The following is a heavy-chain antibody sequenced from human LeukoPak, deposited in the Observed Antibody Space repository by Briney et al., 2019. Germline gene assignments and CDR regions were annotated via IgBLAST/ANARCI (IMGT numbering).Heavy chain of an antibody. Sequence: GASVKVSCKASGGTFSNYAISWVRQAPGPGLEWMGRIIPILGIANYAQKFQGRVTVTADKSTSTAYMELSSLRSEDTAVYYCASHNGGNSEYFHHWGQGTLVTVSS. CDR1: GGTFSNYA. D-gene: IGHD4-23*01. CDR2: IIPILGIA. J-gene: IGHJ1*01. CDR3: ASHNGGNSEYFHH. V-gene: IGHV1-69*04.